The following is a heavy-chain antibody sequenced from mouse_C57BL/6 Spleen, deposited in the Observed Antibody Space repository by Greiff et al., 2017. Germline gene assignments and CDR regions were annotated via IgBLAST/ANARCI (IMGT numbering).Heavy chain of an antibody. J-gene: IGHJ1*03. D-gene: IGHD2-5*01. V-gene: IGHV1-76*01. Sequence: VKLMESGAELVRPGASVKLSCKASGYTFTDYYINWVKQRPGQGLEWIARIYPGSGNTYYNEKFKGKATLTAEKSSSTAYMQLSSLTSEDSAVYFCAREDSNGWYFDVWGTGTTVTVSS. CDR1: GYTFTDYY. CDR3: AREDSNGWYFDV. CDR2: IYPGSGNT.